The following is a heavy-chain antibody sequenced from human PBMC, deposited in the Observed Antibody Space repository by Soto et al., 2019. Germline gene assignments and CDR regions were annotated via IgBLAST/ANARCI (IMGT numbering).Heavy chain of an antibody. V-gene: IGHV3-30*18. CDR3: AKDLSTYSSGYSTHFDY. CDR1: GFTFSSYG. D-gene: IGHD3-22*01. Sequence: GGSLRLSCAASGFTFSSYGMHWVRQAPGKGLEWVAVISYDGSNKYYADPVKGRFTISRDNSKNTLYLQMNSLRAEDTAVYYCAKDLSTYSSGYSTHFDYWGQGTLVTVSS. CDR2: ISYDGSNK. J-gene: IGHJ4*02.